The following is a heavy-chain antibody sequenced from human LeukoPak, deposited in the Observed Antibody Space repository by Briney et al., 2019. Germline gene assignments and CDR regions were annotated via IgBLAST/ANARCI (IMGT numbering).Heavy chain of an antibody. V-gene: IGHV3-7*01. CDR3: AIGNWFDY. D-gene: IGHD1-20*01. Sequence: GGSLRLSCTVSGFIFSHYWMSWVRQAPEKGLEWVANINQDGSEKYHVDSVEGRFTISRDNAKNSLYLQMNSLRAEDTAVYYCAIGNWFDYWGQGTLVAVSS. CDR2: INQDGSEK. CDR1: GFIFSHYW. J-gene: IGHJ4*02.